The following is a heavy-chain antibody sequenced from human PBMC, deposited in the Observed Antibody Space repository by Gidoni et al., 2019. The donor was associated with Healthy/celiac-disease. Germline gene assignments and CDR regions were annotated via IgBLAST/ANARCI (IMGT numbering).Heavy chain of an antibody. CDR2: ISYDGSNK. Sequence: QVQLVESGGGVVHSGRSPTIPCAASGFPFSTYGMHWVRQAPGKGLEWVVVISYDGSNKYYADSVNCRFTISRDNSKNTLYLQMNSQRAEDTAVYYCAKGLGYSGYYAYYFDYWGQGTLVTVSS. D-gene: IGHD3-22*01. CDR3: AKGLGYSGYYAYYFDY. CDR1: GFPFSTYG. J-gene: IGHJ4*02. V-gene: IGHV3-30*18.